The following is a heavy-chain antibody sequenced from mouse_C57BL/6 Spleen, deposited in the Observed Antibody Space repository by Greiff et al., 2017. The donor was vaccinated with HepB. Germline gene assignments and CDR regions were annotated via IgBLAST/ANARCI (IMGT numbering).Heavy chain of an antibody. CDR2: IDPSDSYT. CDR1: GYTFTSYW. J-gene: IGHJ2*01. CDR3: ARSEGGTDYFDY. Sequence: VQLQQPGAELVKPGASVKLSCKASGYTFTSYWMQWVKQRPGQGLEWIGEIDPSDSYTNYNQKFKGKATLTVDTSSSTAYMQLSSLTSEDSAVYYCARSEGGTDYFDYWGQGTTLTVSS. D-gene: IGHD4-1*01. V-gene: IGHV1-50*01.